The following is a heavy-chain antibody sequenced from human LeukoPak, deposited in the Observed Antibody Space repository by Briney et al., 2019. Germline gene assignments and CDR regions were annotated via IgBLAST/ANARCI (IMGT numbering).Heavy chain of an antibody. CDR2: INRDGGLT. D-gene: IGHD6-13*01. Sequence: GGSLRLSCVASGFTFGENWMHWVRQAPGKGLAWVSHINRDGGLTNYADSVKGRFTISRDNARNTVYLQMSSLRVEDTAIYFCAREEHRLAEAGTSAFDLGGQGTLVTVSP. V-gene: IGHV3-74*01. CDR3: AREEHRLAEAGTSAFDL. J-gene: IGHJ3*01. CDR1: GFTFGENW.